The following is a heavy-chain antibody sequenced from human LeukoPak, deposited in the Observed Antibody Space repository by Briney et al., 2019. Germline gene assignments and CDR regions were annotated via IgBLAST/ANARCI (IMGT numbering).Heavy chain of an antibody. D-gene: IGHD4-17*01. V-gene: IGHV1-46*01. J-gene: IGHJ4*02. CDR1: GYTFTDYY. CDR2: INHSGGNT. CDR3: ARAQGYGDCDY. Sequence: GASVKVSCKASGYTFTDYYIHWVRQAPGQGLEWMGIINHSGGNTKYAEKFQARVTMTGDTSTSTVYMDLSSLRSEDTAVYYCARAQGYGDCDYWGQGTLVTVSS.